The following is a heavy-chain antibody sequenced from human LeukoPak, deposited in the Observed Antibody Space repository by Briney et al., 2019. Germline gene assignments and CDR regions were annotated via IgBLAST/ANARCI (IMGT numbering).Heavy chain of an antibody. J-gene: IGHJ4*02. CDR2: ISGSGGST. V-gene: IGHV3-23*01. Sequence: GGSLRLSCAASGFTFSGYAMHWVRQAPGKGLEWVSAISGSGGSTYYADSVKGRFTISRDNAKNTLYLQMNSLRAEDTAVYYCARDWGYYDSSGYYDYWGQGTLVTVSS. CDR3: ARDWGYYDSSGYYDY. D-gene: IGHD3-22*01. CDR1: GFTFSGYA.